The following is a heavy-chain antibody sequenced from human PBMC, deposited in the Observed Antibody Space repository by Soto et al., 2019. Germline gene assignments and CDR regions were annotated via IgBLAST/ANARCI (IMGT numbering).Heavy chain of an antibody. Sequence: EVQLVESGGGLVQPGGSLRLSCAASGFTFSSYWMSWVRQAPGKGLEWVANIKQDGSEKDYVDSVKGRFTISKDNAKNSLYLQMNSLRAEDMAVYYCASTKYYDFWSGAYYMDVWGKGTTVTVFS. J-gene: IGHJ6*03. CDR3: ASTKYYDFWSGAYYMDV. CDR1: GFTFSSYW. CDR2: IKQDGSEK. D-gene: IGHD3-3*01. V-gene: IGHV3-7*01.